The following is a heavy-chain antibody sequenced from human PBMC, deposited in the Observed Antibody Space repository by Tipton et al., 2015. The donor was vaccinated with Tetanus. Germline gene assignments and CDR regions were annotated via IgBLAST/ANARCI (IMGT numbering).Heavy chain of an antibody. J-gene: IGHJ2*01. V-gene: IGHV4-34*01. D-gene: IGHD4/OR15-4a*01. CDR1: GMSFRGYY. CDR2: VSHSGDT. Sequence: TLSLTCGVYGMSFRGYYWSWIRQPPGKGLEWIGEVSHSGDTNYNAPLMSRVNITLDTSKQQFSLKLAAETAADTAVYFCARTDTSYHGAGGKAFGYFDLWGPGTRVTVAS. CDR3: ARTDTSYHGAGGKAFGYFDL.